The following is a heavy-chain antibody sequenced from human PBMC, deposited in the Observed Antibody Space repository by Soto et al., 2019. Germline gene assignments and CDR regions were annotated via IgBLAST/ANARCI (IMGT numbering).Heavy chain of an antibody. J-gene: IGHJ4*02. V-gene: IGHV3-64*01. CDR3: ARVGRGYDY. CDR1: GFTFSSYS. CDR2: IDSNGGNT. D-gene: IGHD5-12*01. Sequence: EVQLVESGGGLVQPGGSLRLSCAASGFTFSSYSMHWVRQAPGKGLEYVSAIDSNGGNTYYANSVKGRFTISRDNSKNTLYLHMGSLRVEDMAVYYCARVGRGYDYWGQGTLVTVSS.